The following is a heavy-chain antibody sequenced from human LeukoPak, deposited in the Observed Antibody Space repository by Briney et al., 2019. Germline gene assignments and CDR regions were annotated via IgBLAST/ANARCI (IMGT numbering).Heavy chain of an antibody. D-gene: IGHD2-2*01. CDR3: AKGAPYCSSTSCYDHYYYMDV. CDR1: GFTFSSYW. J-gene: IGHJ6*03. Sequence: PGGSLRLSCAASGFTFSSYWMHWVRQAPGKGLVWVSRINSDGSSTSYADSVKGRFTISRDNSKNTLYLQMNSLRAEDTAVYYCAKGAPYCSSTSCYDHYYYMDVWGKGTTVTVSS. CDR2: INSDGSST. V-gene: IGHV3-74*01.